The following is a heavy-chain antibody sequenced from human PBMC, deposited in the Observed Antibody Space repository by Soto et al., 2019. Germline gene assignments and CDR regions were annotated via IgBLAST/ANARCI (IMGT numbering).Heavy chain of an antibody. CDR3: AKPPPTPSGYYSPFDP. D-gene: IGHD3-22*01. V-gene: IGHV3-23*01. Sequence: EVRLLESGGGLVQPGGSLRLSCAASGFTFSSYAMSWVRQAPGKGLEWVSAISGSGGSTYYADSVKGRFTISRDNSKNTLYLQMNSLRAEDTAVYYCAKPPPTPSGYYSPFDPWGQGTLVTVSS. J-gene: IGHJ5*02. CDR1: GFTFSSYA. CDR2: ISGSGGST.